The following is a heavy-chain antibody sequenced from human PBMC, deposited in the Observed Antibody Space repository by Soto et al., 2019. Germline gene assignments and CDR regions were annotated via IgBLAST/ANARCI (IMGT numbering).Heavy chain of an antibody. J-gene: IGHJ4*02. CDR1: GFTFSSYA. V-gene: IGHV3-23*01. Sequence: EVQLLESGGGLVQPGESLRLSCAASGFTFSSYAMSWVRQAPGKGLEWVSVISGSDDSTYYADSVKGRFTISRDNSKNTLYLKMNSLRAEDTDVYYCAKRSSSSTFAYWGQGTLVPVSS. CDR3: AKRSSSSTFAY. CDR2: ISGSDDST. D-gene: IGHD6-6*01.